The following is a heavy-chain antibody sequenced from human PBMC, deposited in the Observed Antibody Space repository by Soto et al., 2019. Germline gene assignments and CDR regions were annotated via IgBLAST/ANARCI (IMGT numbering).Heavy chain of an antibody. V-gene: IGHV3-23*01. CDR3: APLGDYSFDY. J-gene: IGHJ4*02. Sequence: SLRLSCVASGFTFSSYAMSWVRQAPGKGLEWVSAISGSGGSTYYADSVKGRFTTSRDNSKNTLYLQMNSLRAEDTAVYYCAPLGDYSFDYWGQGTLVTVSS. CDR2: ISGSGGST. D-gene: IGHD4-17*01. CDR1: GFTFSSYA.